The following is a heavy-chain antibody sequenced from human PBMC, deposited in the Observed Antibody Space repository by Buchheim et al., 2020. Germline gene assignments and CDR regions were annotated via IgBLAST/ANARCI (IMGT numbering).Heavy chain of an antibody. CDR2: ISYDGSNK. J-gene: IGHJ4*02. CDR3: AKAAFDY. Sequence: QVQLVESGGGVVQPGRSLRLSCAASGFTFSSYGMHWVRQAPGKGLEWVAVISYDGSNKYYADSVKGRFTISRDNSKNTLYLQMNSLRAEDTAVYYCAKAAFDYWGQGTL. V-gene: IGHV3-30*18. CDR1: GFTFSSYG.